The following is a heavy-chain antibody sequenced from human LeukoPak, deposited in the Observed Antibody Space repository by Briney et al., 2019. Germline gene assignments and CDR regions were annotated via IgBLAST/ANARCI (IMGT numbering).Heavy chain of an antibody. J-gene: IGHJ4*02. Sequence: GGSLRLSCAASGFTFSSYWMSWVRQAPGKGLEWVANIKQDGSEKYYVDSVKGRFTISRDNAKNSLYLQVNSLRAEDTAVYYCARDGGLAAAGSRQSYFDYWGQGTLVTVSS. V-gene: IGHV3-7*01. D-gene: IGHD6-13*01. CDR1: GFTFSSYW. CDR2: IKQDGSEK. CDR3: ARDGGLAAAGSRQSYFDY.